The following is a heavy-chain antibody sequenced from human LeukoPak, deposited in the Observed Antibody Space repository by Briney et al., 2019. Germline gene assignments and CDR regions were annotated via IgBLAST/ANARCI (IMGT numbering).Heavy chain of an antibody. D-gene: IGHD1-14*01. V-gene: IGHV4-59*01. CDR2: IYYSGST. Sequence: PSETLSLTCTVSGGSIRSYYWSWIRQPPGKGLEWIGYIYYSGSTNYNPSLKSRVTISVDTSKNQFSLKLSSVTAADTAVYYCAAVARTLVFDYWGQGTLVTVSS. J-gene: IGHJ4*02. CDR1: GGSIRSYY. CDR3: AAVARTLVFDY.